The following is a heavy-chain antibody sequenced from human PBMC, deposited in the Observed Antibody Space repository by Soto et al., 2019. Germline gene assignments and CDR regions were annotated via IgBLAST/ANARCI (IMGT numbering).Heavy chain of an antibody. CDR3: AHNYYGSGSYYD. D-gene: IGHD3-10*01. Sequence: GGSLRLSCAASGFTFSSSWMHWVCQAPEKGQEWVADIKCDGSEKYYVDSVKGRLTISRDNAKNSLYLQVNSLRAEDMTVYYCAHNYYGSGSYYDWGQGTLVTVSS. CDR1: GFTFSSSW. J-gene: IGHJ4*02. V-gene: IGHV3-7*03. CDR2: IKCDGSEK.